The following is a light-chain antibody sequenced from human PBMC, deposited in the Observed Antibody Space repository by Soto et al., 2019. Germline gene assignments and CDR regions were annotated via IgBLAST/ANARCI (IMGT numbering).Light chain of an antibody. CDR3: HQYGTAPLT. Sequence: EVVLTQSPCTLSLSPGERAPLSCRASQSVAANYLAWYQQKRGQAPRLLIYGASSRATGIPDRFSGSGSGTDFTLTISRLEPEDFSVYYCHQYGTAPLTFGPGTKVDIK. CDR2: GAS. J-gene: IGKJ3*01. V-gene: IGKV3-20*01. CDR1: QSVAANY.